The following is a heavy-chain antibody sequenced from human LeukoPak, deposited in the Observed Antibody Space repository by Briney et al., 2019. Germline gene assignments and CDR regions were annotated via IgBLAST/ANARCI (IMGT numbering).Heavy chain of an antibody. CDR2: INPNSGGT. J-gene: IGHJ4*02. V-gene: IGHV1-2*02. Sequence: ASVKVSCKASGYTFTGYYMHWVRQAPGQGLEWMGWINPNSGGTNYAQKFQGRVTMTRDTSISTAYMELSRLRSDDTAVYYCARDASIVGATIGLDYWGQGTLVTVSS. CDR3: ARDASIVGATIGLDY. D-gene: IGHD1-26*01. CDR1: GYTFTGYY.